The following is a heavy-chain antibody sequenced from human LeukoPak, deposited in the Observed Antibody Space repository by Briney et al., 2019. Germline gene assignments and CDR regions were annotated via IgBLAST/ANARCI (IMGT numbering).Heavy chain of an antibody. CDR1: GFNFSSFG. CDR3: AREVGNYYGDPPVY. Sequence: PGGSLRLSCAASGFNFSSFGMHWVRQAPGRGLEWVAAIWFDGSNKYYADSVKGRFTISRDNSRNTLYLQMNSLRAEDTAVCYCAREVGNYYGDPPVYWGQGTLVTVSS. J-gene: IGHJ4*02. CDR2: IWFDGSNK. D-gene: IGHD4-17*01. V-gene: IGHV3-33*01.